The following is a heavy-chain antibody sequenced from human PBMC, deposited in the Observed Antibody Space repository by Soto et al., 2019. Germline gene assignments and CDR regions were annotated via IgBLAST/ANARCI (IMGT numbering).Heavy chain of an antibody. V-gene: IGHV4-31*03. D-gene: IGHD3-22*01. CDR3: ARTGLLLKNYYDESVDHRRGMDV. J-gene: IGHJ6*02. CDR2: VYYSGST. CDR1: VGSLNSGSYY. Sequence: PPETLSLTCSVSVGSLNSGSYYWSWIRHRPGKGLEWIGYVYYSGSTSYNPSLKSRLDISIDASKNQISLNLMSVTAADTGLYFCARTGLLLKNYYDESVDHRRGMDVGGQGNTVTVSS.